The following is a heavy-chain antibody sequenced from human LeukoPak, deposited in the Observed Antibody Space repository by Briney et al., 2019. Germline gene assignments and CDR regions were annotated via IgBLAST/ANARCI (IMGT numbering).Heavy chain of an antibody. V-gene: IGHV1-69*04. Sequence: ASVKVSCKASGGTFSSYAISWVRQAPGQGLEWMGRIIPILGIANYAQKFQGRVTITADKSTSTAYMELSSLRSEDTAVYYCARARWDTAMVLTNRGDFDLWGRGTLVTVSS. CDR2: IIPILGIA. D-gene: IGHD5-18*01. CDR3: ARARWDTAMVLTNRGDFDL. CDR1: GGTFSSYA. J-gene: IGHJ2*01.